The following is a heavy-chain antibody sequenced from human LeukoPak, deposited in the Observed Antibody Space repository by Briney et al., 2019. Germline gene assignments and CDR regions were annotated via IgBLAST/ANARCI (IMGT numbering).Heavy chain of an antibody. CDR2: IKQDGSEK. V-gene: IGHV3-7*01. CDR1: GFTFSSYW. CDR3: ASENYYDSRGYST. J-gene: IGHJ4*02. D-gene: IGHD3-22*01. Sequence: GGSLRLSCAASGFTFSSYWMSWVRQAPGKGLEWVASIKQDGSEKYYVDFLKGRFTISRDNAKNSLYLQMNSLRAEDTAVYYCASENYYDSRGYSTWGQGTLVTVSS.